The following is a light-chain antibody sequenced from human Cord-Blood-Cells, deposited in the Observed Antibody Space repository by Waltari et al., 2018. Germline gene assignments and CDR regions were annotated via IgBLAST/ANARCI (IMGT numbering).Light chain of an antibody. J-gene: IGLJ1*01. CDR2: DVS. Sequence: QSALTQPASVSGSPGQSITISCTGTSSDVGGYHYVSWYQQHPGKAPKPMIYDVSKRPSGVSTRFSGSKSGNTASLTISGLQAEDEADYYCSSYTSSSTYVFGTGTKVTVL. CDR1: SSDVGGYHY. CDR3: SSYTSSSTYV. V-gene: IGLV2-14*01.